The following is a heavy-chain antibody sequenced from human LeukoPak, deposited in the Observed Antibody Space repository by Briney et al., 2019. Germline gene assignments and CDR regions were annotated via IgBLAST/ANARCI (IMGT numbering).Heavy chain of an antibody. CDR1: GYTFTSYY. CDR2: INPNSGGT. CDR3: ARDSLYYYGMDV. Sequence: ASVKVSCKASGYTFTSYYMHWVRQAPGQGLEWMGWINPNSGGTNYAQKFQGRVTMTRDTSISTAYMELSRLRSDDTAVYYCARDSLYYYGMDVWGQGTTVTVSS. V-gene: IGHV1-2*02. J-gene: IGHJ6*02.